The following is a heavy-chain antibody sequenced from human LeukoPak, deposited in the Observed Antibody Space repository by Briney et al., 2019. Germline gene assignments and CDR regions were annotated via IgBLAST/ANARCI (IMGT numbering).Heavy chain of an antibody. D-gene: IGHD6-13*01. CDR1: GFTFSGYA. V-gene: IGHV3-23*01. Sequence: PGGSLRLSCAASGFTFSGYAMTWVRQAPGKGLEWVSDIPYSGGDTYYADSVKGRFTISRDNSKNTLYLQMNSLRTEDTAVYYCAKAASTNWSFDYWGQGTLVTVSS. CDR2: IPYSGGDT. CDR3: AKAASTNWSFDY. J-gene: IGHJ4*02.